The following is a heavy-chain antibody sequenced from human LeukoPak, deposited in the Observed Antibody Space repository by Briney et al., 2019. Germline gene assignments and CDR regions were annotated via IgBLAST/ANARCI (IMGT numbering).Heavy chain of an antibody. D-gene: IGHD4-17*01. V-gene: IGHV1-69*04. CDR3: ASAVITNWGFDP. CDR2: IIPILGIA. CDR1: GGTFSSYA. J-gene: IGHJ5*02. Sequence: SVKVSCKASGGTFSSYAISWVRQAPGQGLEWMGRIIPILGIANYAQKFQGRVTITADKSTSTAYMELSSLRSEDTVVYYCASAVITNWGFDPWGQGTLVTVSS.